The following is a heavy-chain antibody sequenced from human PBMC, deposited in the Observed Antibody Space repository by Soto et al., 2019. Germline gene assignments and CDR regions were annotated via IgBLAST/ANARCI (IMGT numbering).Heavy chain of an antibody. J-gene: IGHJ4*02. CDR2: ISHSGST. CDR3: ARLGGSYAVPHFDY. Sequence: SETLSLTCAVSGGSISSGGYSWSWIRQPPGKGLEWIGYISHSGSTYYNPSLKSRVTISVDRSKNQFSLKLSSVTAADTAVYYCARLGGSYAVPHFDYWGQGTLVTVSS. D-gene: IGHD1-26*01. V-gene: IGHV4-30-2*01. CDR1: GGSISSGGYS.